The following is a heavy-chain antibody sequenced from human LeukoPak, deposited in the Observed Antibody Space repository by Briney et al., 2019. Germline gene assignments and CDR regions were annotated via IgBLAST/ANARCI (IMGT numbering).Heavy chain of an antibody. D-gene: IGHD2-2*01. Sequence: VGSLRLSCAASGFTFSSYGMHWVRQAPGKGLEWVAFIRYDGSNKYYADSVKGRFTISRDNSKNTLYLQMNSLRAEDTAVYYCVKTSGGVVVPAAIDYWGQGTLVTVSS. CDR3: VKTSGGVVVPAAIDY. CDR1: GFTFSSYG. V-gene: IGHV3-30*02. J-gene: IGHJ4*02. CDR2: IRYDGSNK.